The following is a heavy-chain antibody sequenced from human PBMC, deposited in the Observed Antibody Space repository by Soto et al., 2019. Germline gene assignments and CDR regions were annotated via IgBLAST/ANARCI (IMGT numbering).Heavy chain of an antibody. V-gene: IGHV3-11*05. CDR3: ARDNCGTFDY. CDR2: VSSRRTST. CDR1: GFTFSDYY. J-gene: IGHJ4*02. Sequence: QVHLVESGGGSVKPGGSLRLSCAASGFTFSDYYMTWIRQAPGKGLEWVSYVSSRRTSTNYADSMKGRFTTSRDNSKYSLYLQMNSLRADVTAVYYCARDNCGTFDYWGQGTRVTFSS. D-gene: IGHD2-21*01.